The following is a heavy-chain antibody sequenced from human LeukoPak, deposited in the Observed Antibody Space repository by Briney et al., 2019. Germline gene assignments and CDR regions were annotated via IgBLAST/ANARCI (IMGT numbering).Heavy chain of an antibody. V-gene: IGHV3-23*01. D-gene: IGHD6-6*01. CDR3: AKEKAARPRPLPSLNY. J-gene: IGHJ4*02. CDR2: ISGSGGST. CDR1: GFTFSSYA. Sequence: HSGGSLRLSCAASGFTFSSYAMSWVRQAPGKGLEWVSAISGSGGSTYYADSVKGRFTISRDNSKNTLYLQMNSLRAEDTAVYYCAKEKAARPRPLPSLNYWGQGTLVTVSS.